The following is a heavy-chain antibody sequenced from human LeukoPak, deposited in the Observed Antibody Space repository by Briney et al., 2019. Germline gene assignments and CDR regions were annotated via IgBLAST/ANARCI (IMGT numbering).Heavy chain of an antibody. Sequence: ASVKVSCKASGYTFTGYYLHWVRQAPGQGLEWVGWINPNSGGTDYAQKFQGRVTMTRDTSISTAYMERRRLRSDDTDVYYCARDETTVTEPRDWYFDLWGRGSLVTV. V-gene: IGHV1-2*02. CDR2: INPNSGGT. CDR1: GYTFTGYY. J-gene: IGHJ2*01. D-gene: IGHD4-17*01. CDR3: ARDETTVTEPRDWYFDL.